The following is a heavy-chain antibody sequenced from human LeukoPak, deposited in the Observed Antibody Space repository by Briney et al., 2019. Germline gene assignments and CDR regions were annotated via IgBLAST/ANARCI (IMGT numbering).Heavy chain of an antibody. D-gene: IGHD2-2*01. Sequence: ASVKVSCKASGYTFTSYDINWVRQATGQGLEWMGWMNPNSGNTNYAQKLQGRVTMTTDTSTSTAYMELRSLRSDDTAVYYCAINNVVVVPAANRRAFDIWGQGTMVTVSS. CDR2: MNPNSGNT. V-gene: IGHV1-18*01. CDR1: GYTFTSYD. J-gene: IGHJ3*02. CDR3: AINNVVVVPAANRRAFDI.